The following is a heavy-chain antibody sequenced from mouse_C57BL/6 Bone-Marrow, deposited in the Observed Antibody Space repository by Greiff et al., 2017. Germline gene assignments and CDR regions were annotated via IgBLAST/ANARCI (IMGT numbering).Heavy chain of an antibody. CDR1: GFSINSDCY. Sequence: EVQLVESGPSLVRPSQTLSLTCTVTGFSINSDCYWIWIRQFPGNKLEYIGYTFYSGITYYNPSLESRTYITRDTSKNQFSLKLSSVTTEDTATYYCARKRDGYYKGYAMDYWGQGTSVTVSS. V-gene: IGHV3-3*01. CDR3: ARKRDGYYKGYAMDY. CDR2: TFYSGIT. D-gene: IGHD2-3*01. J-gene: IGHJ4*01.